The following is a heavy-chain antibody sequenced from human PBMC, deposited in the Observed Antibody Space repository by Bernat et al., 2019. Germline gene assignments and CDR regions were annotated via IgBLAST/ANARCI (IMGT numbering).Heavy chain of an antibody. CDR3: AEGDGVLCCSGGSCCGY. Sequence: EVQLVESGGGLVQPGGSLRLSCAASGFTFSSYAMSWVRQAPGKGLEWVSAISGSGGSTYYADSVKGRFTISRDNSKNTLYLQMNSLRAEDTAVYYCAEGDGVLCCSGGSCCGYWGQGTMVTVSS. D-gene: IGHD2-15*01. V-gene: IGHV3-23*04. J-gene: IGHJ4*02. CDR2: ISGSGGST. CDR1: GFTFSSYA.